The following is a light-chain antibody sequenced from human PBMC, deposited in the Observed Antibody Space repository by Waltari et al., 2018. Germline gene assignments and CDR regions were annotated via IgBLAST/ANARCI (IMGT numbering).Light chain of an antibody. CDR3: LSFTSSSTWV. Sequence: QSALTQPASVSGSPGQSLTISCTGTSSDIGAFKHVSWYQQHPGKAPRLMIFDVSDRPSGVSTRFSGSKSGNTASLTISGLQAEDEADYYCLSFTSSSTWVFGGGTKLTVL. V-gene: IGLV2-14*03. CDR2: DVS. J-gene: IGLJ3*02. CDR1: SSDIGAFKH.